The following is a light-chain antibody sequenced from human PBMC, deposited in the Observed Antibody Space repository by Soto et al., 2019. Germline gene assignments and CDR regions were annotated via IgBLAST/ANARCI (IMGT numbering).Light chain of an antibody. V-gene: IGKV3-15*01. CDR3: QQYSNWPQT. J-gene: IGKJ1*01. CDR1: QSVSSSY. CDR2: GAS. Sequence: EIVLTQSPGTLSLSPGERATLSCRASQSVSSSYLAWYQQIPGQAPRLLIYGASTRATGLPARFSGSGSGTEFTLTISSLQSEDFAVYYCQQYSNWPQTFGQGTKVDIK.